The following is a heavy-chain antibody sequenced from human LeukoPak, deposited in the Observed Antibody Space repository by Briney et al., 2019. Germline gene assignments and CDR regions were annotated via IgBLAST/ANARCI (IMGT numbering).Heavy chain of an antibody. J-gene: IGHJ4*02. CDR3: ARDATYCTNGVCYTRFDY. CDR2: MNLDGREK. Sequence: PGGSLRLSCAASGFPFTSHWMSWVRQAPGKGLGGVARMNLDGREKYYVDSVKGRFTISRDNAKTSLYLEMNSLRAEDTAVYYCARDATYCTNGVCYTRFDYWGQGTLVTVSS. CDR1: GFPFTSHW. V-gene: IGHV3-7*01. D-gene: IGHD2-8*01.